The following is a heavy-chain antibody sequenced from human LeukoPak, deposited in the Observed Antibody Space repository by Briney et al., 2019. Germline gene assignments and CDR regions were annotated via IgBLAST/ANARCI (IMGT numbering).Heavy chain of an antibody. CDR2: FDPEDGET. CDR1: GYTLTELS. CDR3: ATGAEDPYGFDY. D-gene: IGHD2-15*01. Sequence: ASVKVSCKVSGYTLTELSMHWVRQAPGKGLEWMGGFDPEDGETIYAQKFQGRVTMTEDTSTDTAYMELSSLRSEDTAVYYCATGAEDPYGFDYWGQGTLVTVSS. J-gene: IGHJ4*02. V-gene: IGHV1-24*01.